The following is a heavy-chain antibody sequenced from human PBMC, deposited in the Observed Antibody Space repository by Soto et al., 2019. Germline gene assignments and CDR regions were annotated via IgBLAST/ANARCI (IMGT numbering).Heavy chain of an antibody. CDR3: TTFIIGDYGDYYFDY. CDR2: IKSKTDGGTT. J-gene: IGHJ4*02. CDR1: GFTFSNAW. Sequence: EVQLVESGGGLVKPGGSLRLSCAASGFTFSNAWMSWVRQAPGKRLEWVGRIKSKTDGGTTDYAAPVKGRFTISRDDSKNTLYLQMNSLKTEDTAVYYCTTFIIGDYGDYYFDYWGQGTLVTVSS. V-gene: IGHV3-15*01. D-gene: IGHD4-17*01.